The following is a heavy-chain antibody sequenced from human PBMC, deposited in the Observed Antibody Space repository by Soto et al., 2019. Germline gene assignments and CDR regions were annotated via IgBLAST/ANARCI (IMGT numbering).Heavy chain of an antibody. CDR2: ISYDGSNK. Sequence: PGGSLRLSCAASGFTVSSYGMHWVRQAPGKGLEWVAVISYDGSNKYYADSVKGRFTISRDNSKNTLYLQMNSLRAEDTAVYYCAKGRNYYYNSFGGMGVWGQGTT. V-gene: IGHV3-30*18. CDR1: GFTVSSYG. J-gene: IGHJ6*02. D-gene: IGHD3-22*01. CDR3: AKGRNYYYNSFGGMGV.